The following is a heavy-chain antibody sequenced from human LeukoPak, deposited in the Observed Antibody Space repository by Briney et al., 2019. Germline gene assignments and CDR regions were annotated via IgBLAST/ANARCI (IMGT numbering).Heavy chain of an antibody. Sequence: KPGASVKVSCKASGYTFTGYYMHWVRQAPGQGLEWVGTINPSGGSTIYAQKFQGRVTMTRDTSTSTVYMELRSLRSEDTAVYYCARAMGSTRDGYNYYFDYWGQGTLVTVSS. CDR2: INPSGGST. CDR3: ARAMGSTRDGYNYYFDY. D-gene: IGHD5-24*01. J-gene: IGHJ4*02. CDR1: GYTFTGYY. V-gene: IGHV1-46*01.